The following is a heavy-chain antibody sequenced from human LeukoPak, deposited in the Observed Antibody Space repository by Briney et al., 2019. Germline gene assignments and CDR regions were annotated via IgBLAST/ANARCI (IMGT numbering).Heavy chain of an antibody. D-gene: IGHD3-22*01. V-gene: IGHV4-4*02. J-gene: IGHJ4*02. CDR1: GGSISSSNW. CDR3: ARAPENTKYDSSGYCYS. CDR2: IYHSGST. Sequence: SGTLSLTCAVSGGSISSSNWWGWVRQPPGKGLEWIGEIYHSGSTNYNPSLKSRVTISVDKSKNQFSLKLSSVTAADTAVYYCARAPENTKYDSSGYCYSWGQGTLVTVSS.